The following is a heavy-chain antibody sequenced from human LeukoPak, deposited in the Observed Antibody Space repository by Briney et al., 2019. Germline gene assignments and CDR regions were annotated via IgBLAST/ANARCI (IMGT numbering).Heavy chain of an antibody. CDR1: GYTFTRYY. CDR3: ARDHGYVVVTAGPLNWFDP. J-gene: IGHJ5*02. CDR2: INPSGGST. Sequence: ASVKVSCKASGYTFTRYYMHWVRQAPGQGLEWMGIINPSGGSTSYAQKFQGRVTMTRDMSTSTVYMELSSLRSEDTAVYYCARDHGYVVVTAGPLNWFDPWGQGTLVTVSS. D-gene: IGHD2-21*02. V-gene: IGHV1-46*01.